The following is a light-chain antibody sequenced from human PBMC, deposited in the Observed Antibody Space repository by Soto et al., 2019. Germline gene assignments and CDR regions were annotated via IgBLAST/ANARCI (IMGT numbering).Light chain of an antibody. CDR2: AAS. J-gene: IGKJ1*01. V-gene: IGKV3-20*01. Sequence: EIVLTQSPATLSLSPGERATLSCRASQSVSSNYLAWYQQKPGQAPRLLIFAASSRNTGIPDRFSGSGSGTDFTLTISRLEPEDFAVYHYQLYGSSPRTFGQGTKVEIK. CDR3: QLYGSSPRT. CDR1: QSVSSNY.